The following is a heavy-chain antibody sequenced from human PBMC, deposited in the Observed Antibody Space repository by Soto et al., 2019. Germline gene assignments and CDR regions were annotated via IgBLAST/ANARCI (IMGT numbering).Heavy chain of an antibody. CDR2: ISGSGGST. Sequence: PGGSLRLSCAASGFTFSSYAMSWVRQAPGKGLEWVSAISGSGGSTYYADSVKGRFTISRDNSKNTLYLQMNSLRAEDTAVYYCARRMLEDYDFWSGYYAVYYYYGMDVWGQGTTVTVSS. V-gene: IGHV3-23*01. CDR1: GFTFSSYA. D-gene: IGHD3-3*01. J-gene: IGHJ6*02. CDR3: ARRMLEDYDFWSGYYAVYYYYGMDV.